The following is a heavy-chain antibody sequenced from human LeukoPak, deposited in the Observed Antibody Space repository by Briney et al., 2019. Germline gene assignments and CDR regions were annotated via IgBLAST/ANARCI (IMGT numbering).Heavy chain of an antibody. CDR3: ARAPYYSLVDY. J-gene: IGHJ4*02. V-gene: IGHV7-4-1*02. Sequence: ASVKVSCKVSGYTLTELSMHWVRQAPGQGLEWMGWINTNTGNPTYAQGFTGRFVFSLDTSVSTAYLQISSLKAEDTAVYYCARAPYYSLVDYWGQGTLVTVSS. D-gene: IGHD2-21*01. CDR1: GYTLTELS. CDR2: INTNTGNP.